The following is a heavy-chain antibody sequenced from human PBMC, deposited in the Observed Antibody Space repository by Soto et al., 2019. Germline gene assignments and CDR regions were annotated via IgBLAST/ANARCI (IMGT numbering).Heavy chain of an antibody. CDR1: GFPFSDSV. V-gene: IGHV3-73*01. D-gene: IGHD2-8*01. CDR2: IRSKANNDAT. Sequence: GGPLRPSCPAPGFPFSDSVVPGSRQPSGKGLEWVGRIRSKANNDATAYDESVKGRFTISRDDSKNTAYLQMNSLKIEDTAVYYCTSSEDCTKGVCDYWGQGTMVTVS. J-gene: IGHJ4*02. CDR3: TSSEDCTKGVCDY.